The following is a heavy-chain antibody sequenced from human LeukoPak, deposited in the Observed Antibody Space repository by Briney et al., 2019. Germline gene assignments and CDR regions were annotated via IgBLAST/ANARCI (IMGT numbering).Heavy chain of an antibody. D-gene: IGHD2-2*02. CDR2: ISYDGSNK. CDR3: ARDPAYCSSTSCYTGYFDY. Sequence: PGGSLRLSCAASGFTFSSYAMHWVRQAPGKGLEWVAVISYDGSNKYYADSVKGRFTISRDNSKNTLYLQMNSLRAEDTAVYYCARDPAYCSSTSCYTGYFDYWGQGTLVTVSS. J-gene: IGHJ4*02. V-gene: IGHV3-30-3*01. CDR1: GFTFSSYA.